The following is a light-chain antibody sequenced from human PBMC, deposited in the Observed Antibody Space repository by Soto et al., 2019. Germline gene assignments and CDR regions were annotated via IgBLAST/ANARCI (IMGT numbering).Light chain of an antibody. CDR2: AAS. V-gene: IGKV1-12*01. CDR1: QGISSR. Sequence: DIQMTQSPSSVSASVGDRVTITCRASQGISSRLAWYQQKPGKAPNLLIYAASSLQSGVPSRFSGSGSETDFTLTIGSLQPEDLATYSCQQSNSFPLTFGGGTKVEIK. J-gene: IGKJ4*01. CDR3: QQSNSFPLT.